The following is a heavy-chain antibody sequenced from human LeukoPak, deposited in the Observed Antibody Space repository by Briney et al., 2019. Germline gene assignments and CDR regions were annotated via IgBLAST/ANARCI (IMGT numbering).Heavy chain of an antibody. CDR2: INSDGSST. CDR3: ATYASGSMATVGY. Sequence: GGSLRLSCAASGFTFSSYWMHWVRQAPGKGLVWVSRINSDGSSTSYADSVKGRFTVSRDNAKNTLYLQMNSLRAEDTAVYYCATYASGSMATVGYWGQGTLVTVSS. CDR1: GFTFSSYW. D-gene: IGHD3-10*01. V-gene: IGHV3-74*01. J-gene: IGHJ4*02.